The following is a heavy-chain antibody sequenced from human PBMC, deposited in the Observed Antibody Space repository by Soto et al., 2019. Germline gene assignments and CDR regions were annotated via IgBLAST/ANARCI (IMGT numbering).Heavy chain of an antibody. J-gene: IGHJ4*02. D-gene: IGHD3-10*01. Sequence: EVQLLESGGGLVQPGGSLRLSCAASGFTFSSYAMSWVRQAPGKGLEWVSAISGSGGSTYYADCVKGRFTISRDNSKNTLYLQMNSLRAEDTAVYYCAKTTMVRGVISGYYFDYWGQGTLVTVSS. V-gene: IGHV3-23*01. CDR3: AKTTMVRGVISGYYFDY. CDR2: ISGSGGST. CDR1: GFTFSSYA.